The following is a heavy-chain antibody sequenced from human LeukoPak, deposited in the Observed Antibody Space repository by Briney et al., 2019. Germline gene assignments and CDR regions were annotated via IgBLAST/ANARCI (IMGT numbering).Heavy chain of an antibody. V-gene: IGHV1-69*13. J-gene: IGHJ3*02. Sequence: GASVKVSCKASGYTFTSYDINWVRQAPGQGLEWMGGIIPIFGTANYAQKFQGRVTITADESTSTAYMELSSLRSEDTAVYYCARGGLVPAAMYAFDIWGQGTMVTVSS. CDR2: IIPIFGTA. CDR3: ARGGLVPAAMYAFDI. CDR1: GYTFTSYD. D-gene: IGHD2-2*01.